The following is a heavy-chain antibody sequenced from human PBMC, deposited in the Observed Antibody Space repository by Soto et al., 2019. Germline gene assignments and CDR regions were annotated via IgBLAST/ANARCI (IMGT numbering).Heavy chain of an antibody. CDR1: GFTFSSYW. CDR3: ATGSFHGSGSYYPRYVDY. Sequence: EVQLVESGGGLVQPGGSLRLSCAASGFTFSSYWMHWVRQAPGKGLVWVSRINSDGSSTSYADSVKGRFTISRDNAKNTLYLQMNSLRAEDTAVYYCATGSFHGSGSYYPRYVDYWGQGTLVTVSS. D-gene: IGHD3-10*01. J-gene: IGHJ4*02. CDR2: INSDGSST. V-gene: IGHV3-74*01.